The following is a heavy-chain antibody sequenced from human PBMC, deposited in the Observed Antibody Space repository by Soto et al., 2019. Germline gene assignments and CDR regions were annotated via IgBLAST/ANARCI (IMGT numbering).Heavy chain of an antibody. D-gene: IGHD3-10*01. V-gene: IGHV4-38-2*01. CDR2: IYHSGST. J-gene: IGHJ6*02. Sequence: SETLSLTCAVSGYSISSGYYWGWIRQPPGKGLEWIGSIYHSGSTYYNPSLKSRVTISVDTSKNQFSLKLSSVTAADTAVYYCARGPYYYGSGSYYNQPTSPSNYYGMDVWGQGTTVTVSS. CDR3: ARGPYYYGSGSYYNQPTSPSNYYGMDV. CDR1: GYSISSGYY.